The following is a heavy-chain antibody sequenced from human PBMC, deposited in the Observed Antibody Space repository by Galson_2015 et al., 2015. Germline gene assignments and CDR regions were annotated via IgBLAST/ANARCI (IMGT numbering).Heavy chain of an antibody. D-gene: IGHD3-22*01. CDR2: ISYDGSNK. V-gene: IGHV3-30-3*01. CDR3: VRVAVVVTPSDAFDI. J-gene: IGHJ3*02. Sequence: SLRLSCAASGFTFSSYAMHWVRQAPGKGLEWVAVISYDGSNKYYADSVKGRFTISRDNSKNTLYLQMNSLRAEDTAVYYCVRVAVVVTPSDAFDIWGQGTMVTVSS. CDR1: GFTFSSYA.